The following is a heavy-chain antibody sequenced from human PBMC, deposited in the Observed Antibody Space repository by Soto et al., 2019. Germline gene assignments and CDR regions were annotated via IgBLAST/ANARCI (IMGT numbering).Heavy chain of an antibody. D-gene: IGHD6-6*01. CDR2: IYYSGST. J-gene: IGHJ4*02. CDR1: GGSVSSGSYY. Sequence: QVQLQESGPGLVKPSETLSLTCTVSGGSVSSGSYYWSWIRQPPGKGLEWIGYIYYSGSTNYNPSLTSRVTISVDTSKNQFSLKLSSVTAADTAVYYCARGRSSSLYFDYWGQGTLVTVSS. V-gene: IGHV4-61*01. CDR3: ARGRSSSLYFDY.